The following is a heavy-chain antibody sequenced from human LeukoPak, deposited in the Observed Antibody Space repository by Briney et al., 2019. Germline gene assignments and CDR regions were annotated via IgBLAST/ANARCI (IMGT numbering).Heavy chain of an antibody. CDR2: IDPSDSYT. CDR3: ATNVGIAVADPDAFDI. Sequence: GESLKISCKGSGYSFTSYWISWVRQMPGKGLEWMGRIDPSDSYTHYSPSFQGHVTIPADKFISTAYLQWSSLKASDTAMYYCATNVGIAVADPDAFDIWGQGTMVTVSS. V-gene: IGHV5-10-1*01. J-gene: IGHJ3*02. CDR1: GYSFTSYW. D-gene: IGHD6-19*01.